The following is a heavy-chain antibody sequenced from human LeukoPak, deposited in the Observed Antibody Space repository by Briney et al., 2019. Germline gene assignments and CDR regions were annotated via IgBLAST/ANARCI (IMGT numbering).Heavy chain of an antibody. CDR3: ARGVHDYVLWFDP. V-gene: IGHV1-8*01. CDR1: GYTFTSYD. CDR2: MNPNSGNT. D-gene: IGHD3-16*01. J-gene: IGHJ5*02. Sequence: GASVKVSCKASGYTFTSYDINWVRQATGQGLEWMGWMNPNSGNTGYAQKFQGRVTMTRSTSISTAYMELSSLRSEDTAVYYCARGVHDYVLWFDPWGQGTLVTVSS.